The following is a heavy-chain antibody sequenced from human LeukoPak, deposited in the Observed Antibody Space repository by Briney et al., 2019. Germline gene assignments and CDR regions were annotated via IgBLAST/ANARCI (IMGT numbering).Heavy chain of an antibody. CDR1: GFTFSSYA. D-gene: IGHD1-26*01. V-gene: IGHV3-23*01. Sequence: PGGSLRLSCAASGFTFSSYAMSWVRQAPGKGLEWVSAISGSGGSTYYADSVKGRFTISRDNSKNTLYLQMNSLRAEDTPVYYCAKDLGPPAYSGSYQNFDYWGQGTLVTVSS. CDR2: ISGSGGST. CDR3: AKDLGPPAYSGSYQNFDY. J-gene: IGHJ4*02.